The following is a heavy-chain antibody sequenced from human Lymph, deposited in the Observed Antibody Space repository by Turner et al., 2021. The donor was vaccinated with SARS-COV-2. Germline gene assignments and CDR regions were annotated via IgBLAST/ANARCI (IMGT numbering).Heavy chain of an antibody. CDR3: ARDLGTYGMDV. J-gene: IGHJ6*02. V-gene: IGHV3-53*02. D-gene: IGHD6-13*01. Sequence: DVQLVETGVGLIQPGGSLILSCAASGIIVSRNYMNWVRQAPGKGLEWVSVIYSGGTTDYADSVKGRFTISRDNSKNTRYLQMNSLRVEDTAVYYCARDLGTYGMDVWGQGTTVTVSS. CDR2: IYSGGTT. CDR1: GIIVSRNY.